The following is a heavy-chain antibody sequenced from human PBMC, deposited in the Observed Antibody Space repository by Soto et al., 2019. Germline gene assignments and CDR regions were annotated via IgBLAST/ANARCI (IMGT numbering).Heavy chain of an antibody. J-gene: IGHJ4*02. V-gene: IGHV1-69*09. CDR3: ATMKRARLDS. CDR1: GIMSSGYG. Sequence: QEQVVQSGPAMKEPGSSVKVSCRASGIMSSGYGFSWVRQAPGQGLEWVGMINPILDSTHYAQNLQGRVSRSVDKSRDTAYLEGTSLRLEDTAIYFCATMKRARLDSWGRGTVVTVSS. D-gene: IGHD6-25*01. CDR2: INPILDST.